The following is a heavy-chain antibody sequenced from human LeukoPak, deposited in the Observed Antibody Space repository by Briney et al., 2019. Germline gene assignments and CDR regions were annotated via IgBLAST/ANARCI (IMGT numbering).Heavy chain of an antibody. V-gene: IGHV3-23*01. J-gene: IGHJ4*02. CDR1: GFTFSNYA. CDR3: AKRPGEHSSGYYIHY. D-gene: IGHD6-19*01. CDR2: IGGSGDST. Sequence: GGSLRLSCAASGFTFSNYAMTWVRQAPGKGLEWVSAIGGSGDSTFYADSVKGRFTISRDNSKNTLYLQMNSLIAEDTAVYYCAKRPGEHSSGYYIHYWGQGTLVSVSS.